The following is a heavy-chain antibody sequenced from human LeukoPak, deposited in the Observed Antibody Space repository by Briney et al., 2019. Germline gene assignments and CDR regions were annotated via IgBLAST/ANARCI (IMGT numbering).Heavy chain of an antibody. J-gene: IGHJ4*02. CDR2: IYYSGST. V-gene: IGHV4-59*01. CDR1: GGSISSYY. CDR3: ARGGSGTYLSHLRFDY. Sequence: SETLSLTCTVSGGSISSYYWSWIRQPPGKGLEWIWYIYYSGSTNYNPSLKSRVTISVDTSKNQISLKLSSVTAADTAVYYCARGGSGTYLSHLRFDYWGQGTLVTVSS. D-gene: IGHD3-10*01.